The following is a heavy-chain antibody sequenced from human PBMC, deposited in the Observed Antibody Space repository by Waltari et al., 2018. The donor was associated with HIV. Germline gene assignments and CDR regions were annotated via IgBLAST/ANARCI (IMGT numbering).Heavy chain of an antibody. CDR1: GGSISRYY. J-gene: IGHJ3*02. V-gene: IGHV4-59*01. CDR2: IYYSGST. Sequence: QVQLQESCPGLVTPSETLSFTCHVSGGSISRYYWRWTRPPPGKGLEWIGYIYYSGSTNYNPSLKSRVTISVDTSKNQFSLKLSSVTAADTAVYYCARTEMATIGFAFDIWGQGTMVTVSS. D-gene: IGHD5-12*01. CDR3: ARTEMATIGFAFDI.